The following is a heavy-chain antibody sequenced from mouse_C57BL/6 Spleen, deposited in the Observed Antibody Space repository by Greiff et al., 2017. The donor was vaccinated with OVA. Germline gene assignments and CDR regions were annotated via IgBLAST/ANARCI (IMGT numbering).Heavy chain of an antibody. CDR1: GYTFTSYW. D-gene: IGHD2-4*01. V-gene: IGHV1-74*01. J-gene: IGHJ3*01. CDR3: GISATDEYDEGTWCAD. CDR2: IHPSDSDT. Sequence: QVQLQQPGAELVKPGASVKVSCKASGYTFTSYWMHWVKQRPGQGLEWIGRIHPSDSDTNYNQKFKGKATLTVDKSSSTAYMQLRSLTYEDSAVFYCGISATDEYDEGTWCADWGQGTRVTVAA.